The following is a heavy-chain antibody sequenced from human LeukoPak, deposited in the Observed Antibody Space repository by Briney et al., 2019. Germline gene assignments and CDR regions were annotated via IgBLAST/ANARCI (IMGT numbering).Heavy chain of an antibody. Sequence: KPSETLSLTCTVSGGSISSSSYYWGWIRQPPGKGLEWIGSIYQSGSTYYNPSLKSRVTISVDTSKDQFSVKLTSVTAADTAVYFCARQSAYNPYYAFDSWGQGTLVTVSS. CDR2: IYQSGST. J-gene: IGHJ4*02. CDR1: GGSISSSSYY. D-gene: IGHD3-3*01. V-gene: IGHV4-39*01. CDR3: ARQSAYNPYYAFDS.